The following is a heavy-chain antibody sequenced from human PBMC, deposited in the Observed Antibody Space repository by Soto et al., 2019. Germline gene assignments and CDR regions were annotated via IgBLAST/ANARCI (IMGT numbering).Heavy chain of an antibody. CDR3: TVTTLTSYYYMDV. D-gene: IGHD4-17*01. V-gene: IGHV3-73*01. J-gene: IGHJ6*03. Sequence: GGSRRLACRASGFTFSGSAMHRVRQASGKGLEWVGRIRSKANSYATAYAASVKGRFTISRDDSKNTAYLQMNSLKTEDTAVYYCTVTTLTSYYYMDVWGKGTTVTAP. CDR2: IRSKANSYAT. CDR1: GFTFSGSA.